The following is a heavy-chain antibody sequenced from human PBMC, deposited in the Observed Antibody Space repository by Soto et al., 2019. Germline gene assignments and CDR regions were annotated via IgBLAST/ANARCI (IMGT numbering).Heavy chain of an antibody. V-gene: IGHV3-23*01. Sequence: EVQLLESGGGLEQPGGSLRLSCVASGFTFSNYAMNWIRQAPGKGLEWVSSISGSDDRTFFADSVTGRFTISRDNSKDTVFLQMNNLRGEDTALYYCTKGGRGIDIFFDSWGQGTLVSVSS. D-gene: IGHD3-9*01. CDR1: GFTFSNYA. CDR2: ISGSDDRT. CDR3: TKGGRGIDIFFDS. J-gene: IGHJ4*02.